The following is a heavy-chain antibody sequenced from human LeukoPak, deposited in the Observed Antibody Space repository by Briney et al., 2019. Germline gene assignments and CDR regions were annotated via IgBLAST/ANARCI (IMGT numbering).Heavy chain of an antibody. CDR2: ISYDGSNK. CDR3: ARENIAAANDY. CDR1: GFTFSSYG. J-gene: IGHJ4*02. V-gene: IGHV3-30*03. Sequence: PGGSLRLSCAASGFTFSSYGMHWVRQAPGKGLEWVAVISYDGSNKYYADSVKGRFTISRDNSKNTLYLQMNSLRAEDTAVYYCARENIAAANDYWGQGTLVTVSS. D-gene: IGHD6-13*01.